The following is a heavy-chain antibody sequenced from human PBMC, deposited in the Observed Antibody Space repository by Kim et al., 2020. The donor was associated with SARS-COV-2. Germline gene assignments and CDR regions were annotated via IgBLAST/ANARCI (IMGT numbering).Heavy chain of an antibody. J-gene: IGHJ4*02. V-gene: IGHV3-23*01. Sequence: RFTISRDNSKNTLYLQMNSLRAEDTAVYYCAKDLPYYYDSSGYYIPFDYWGQGTLVTVSS. CDR3: AKDLPYYYDSSGYYIPFDY. D-gene: IGHD3-22*01.